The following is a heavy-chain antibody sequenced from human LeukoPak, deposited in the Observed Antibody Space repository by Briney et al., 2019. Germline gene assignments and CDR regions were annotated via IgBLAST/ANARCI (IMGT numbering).Heavy chain of an antibody. V-gene: IGHV1-2*02. CDR1: GYTFTGYY. D-gene: IGHD3-3*01. CDR2: INPNSGGT. J-gene: IGHJ4*02. Sequence: ASVKVSCKASGYTFTGYYMYWVRHAPGQGLEWMRWINPNSGGTNYAQKFQGRVTMTRDTSISTTYMELSRLRSDDTAVYYCARTYDFWSGYYRTWGQGTLVTVSS. CDR3: ARTYDFWSGYYRT.